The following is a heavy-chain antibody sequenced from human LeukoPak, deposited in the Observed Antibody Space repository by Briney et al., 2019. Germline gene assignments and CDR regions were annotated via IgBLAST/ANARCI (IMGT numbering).Heavy chain of an antibody. CDR2: IRTKANTYAA. CDR3: TTSYSGNSWYDWFGP. D-gene: IGHD6-13*01. V-gene: IGHV3-73*01. CDR1: GFTFSGSS. J-gene: IGHJ5*02. Sequence: GGSLRLSCAASGFTFSGSSIHWVRQASGKGLEWVGLIRTKANTYAAAYAASVTGRFTISRDDSKTTSYLQMNSLKTEDTALYFCTTSYSGNSWYDWFGPWGQGTLVTVSS.